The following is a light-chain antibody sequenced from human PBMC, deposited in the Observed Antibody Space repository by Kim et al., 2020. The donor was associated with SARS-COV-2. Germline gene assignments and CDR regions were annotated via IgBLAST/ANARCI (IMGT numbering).Light chain of an antibody. CDR1: SSDVGSYNL. CDR2: EVS. Sequence: GQSITSSCTVTSSDVGSYNLVSWYQQHPGKAPKLMIYEVSKRPSGVSNRFSGSKSGNTASLTISGLQAEDEADYYCCSYAGSSTFLFGGGTQLTVL. J-gene: IGLJ2*01. V-gene: IGLV2-23*02. CDR3: CSYAGSSTFL.